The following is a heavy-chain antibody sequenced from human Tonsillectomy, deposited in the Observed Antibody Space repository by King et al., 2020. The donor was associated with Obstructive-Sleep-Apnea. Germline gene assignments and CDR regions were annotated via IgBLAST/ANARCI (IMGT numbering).Heavy chain of an antibody. CDR3: AGRQDYGDYEDWYFDL. CDR1: GGSISNHY. Sequence: VQLQESGPGLVKPSETLSLTCTVSGGSISNHYWSVIRQPPGKGLQWIGYIYYRWNTNYNPPLKSRVTMAVDTAKNQFSLRLSSMTTADTAVYYCAGRQDYGDYEDWYFDLWGRGTLVTVSS. V-gene: IGHV4-59*11. D-gene: IGHD4-17*01. CDR2: IYYRWNT. J-gene: IGHJ2*01.